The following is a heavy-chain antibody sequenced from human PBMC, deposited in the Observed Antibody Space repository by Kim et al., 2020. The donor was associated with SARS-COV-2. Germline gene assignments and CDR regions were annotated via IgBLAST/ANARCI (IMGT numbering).Heavy chain of an antibody. J-gene: IGHJ3*02. CDR2: ISGATGFI. V-gene: IGHV3-48*02. Sequence: GGSLRLSCAASGFTFSNYNMNWVRQAPGKGLEWLSHISGATGFIYYADSVKGRFTISRDNAKNSLYLQMNSLRDEDTAVYYCARSHSRAFHIWGQGTMVT. CDR3: ARSHSRAFHI. CDR1: GFTFSNYN.